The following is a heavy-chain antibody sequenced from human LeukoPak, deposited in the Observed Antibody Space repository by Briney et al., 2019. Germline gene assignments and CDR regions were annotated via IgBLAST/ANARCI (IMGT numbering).Heavy chain of an antibody. CDR3: ARGRLGRFTFTTPQWLDYYYYMDV. CDR2: INHSGST. Sequence: SETLSLTCAVYGGSFSGYYWSWIRQPPGKGLEWIGEINHSGSTNYNPSLKSRVTISVDTSKNQFSLKLSSVTAADTAVYYCARGRLGRFTFTTPQWLDYYYYMDVRGKGTTVTVSS. J-gene: IGHJ6*03. D-gene: IGHD6-19*01. V-gene: IGHV4-34*01. CDR1: GGSFSGYY.